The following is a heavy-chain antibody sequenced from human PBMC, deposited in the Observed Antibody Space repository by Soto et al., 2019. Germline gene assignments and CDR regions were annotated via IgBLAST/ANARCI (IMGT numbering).Heavy chain of an antibody. V-gene: IGHV4-59*01. J-gene: IGHJ4*02. CDR3: ARNLGDSYGFDY. CDR2: IYYSGST. D-gene: IGHD5-18*01. CDR1: GGSISSYY. Sequence: PSETLSLTCTVSGGSISSYYWSWIRQPPGKALEWIGYIYYSGSTNYNPSLKSRVTISVDTSKNQFSLKLSSVTAADTAVYYCARNLGDSYGFDYWGQGTLVTVSS.